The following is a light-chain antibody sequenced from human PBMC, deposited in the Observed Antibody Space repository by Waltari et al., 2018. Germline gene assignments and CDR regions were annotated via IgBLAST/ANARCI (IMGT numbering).Light chain of an antibody. Sequence: SVLTQPPSASGTSGPRVTISCSGASSNIGRTSVFLYQHVAGTAPKLLIYRDNQRPSGVPDRFSGSKSGTSAALAISGLRSEDEADYYCAAWDDRLSGVVFGGGTELTVL. J-gene: IGLJ2*01. V-gene: IGLV1-47*01. CDR2: RDN. CDR3: AAWDDRLSGVV. CDR1: SSNIGRTS.